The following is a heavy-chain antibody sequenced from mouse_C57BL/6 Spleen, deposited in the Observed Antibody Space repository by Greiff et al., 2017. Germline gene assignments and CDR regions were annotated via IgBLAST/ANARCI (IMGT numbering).Heavy chain of an antibody. D-gene: IGHD2-5*01. V-gene: IGHV1-55*01. CDR1: GYTFTSYW. CDR2: IYPGSGST. J-gene: IGHJ4*01. CDR3: ARRDYSRKVDY. Sequence: VQLQQPGAELVKPGASVKMSCKASGYTFTSYWITWVKQRPGQGLEWIGDIYPGSGSTNYNEKIKSKGPLTLDTSSSTAYMQLSSLTSEDSAVYYCARRDYSRKVDYWGQGTSVTVSS.